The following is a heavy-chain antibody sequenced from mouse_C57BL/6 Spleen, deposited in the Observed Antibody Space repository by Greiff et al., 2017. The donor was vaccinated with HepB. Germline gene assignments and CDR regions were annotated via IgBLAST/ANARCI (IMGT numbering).Heavy chain of an antibody. V-gene: IGHV3-6*01. CDR2: ISYDGSN. J-gene: IGHJ4*01. CDR1: GYSITSGYY. Sequence: EVQLVESGPGLVKPSQSLSLTCSVTGYSITSGYYWNWIRQFPGNKLEWMGYISYDGSNNYNPSLKNRISITRDTSKNQFFLKLNSVTTEDTATYYCAREGSKRAMDYWGQGTSVTVSS. CDR3: AREGSKRAMDY. D-gene: IGHD2-5*01.